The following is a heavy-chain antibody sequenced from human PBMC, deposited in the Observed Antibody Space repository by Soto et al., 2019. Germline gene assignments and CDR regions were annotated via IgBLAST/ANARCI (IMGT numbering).Heavy chain of an antibody. CDR3: ARGSGSYYRHVFDY. D-gene: IGHD3-10*01. V-gene: IGHV1-18*01. CDR1: GYTFTSYG. Sequence: ASVKVSCKAPGYTFTSYGISWVRQAPGQGLEWMGWISAYNGNTNYAQKLQGRVTMTTDTSTSTAYMELRSLRSDDTAVYYCARGSGSYYRHVFDYWGQGTLVTVSS. CDR2: ISAYNGNT. J-gene: IGHJ4*02.